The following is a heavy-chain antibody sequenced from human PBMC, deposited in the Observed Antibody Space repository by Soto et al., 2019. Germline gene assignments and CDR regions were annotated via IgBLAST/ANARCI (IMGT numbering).Heavy chain of an antibody. CDR2: INAGNGNT. Sequence: ASVKVSCKASGYTFTSYAMHWVRQAPGQRLEWMGWINAGNGNTKYSQKFQGRVTINRDTSGSTAYMELSSRRSEDTAVYYCASASGPVAGETNYDILTGYYSPDGAFDIWGQGTMVTVSS. V-gene: IGHV1-3*01. CDR1: GYTFTSYA. CDR3: ASASGPVAGETNYDILTGYYSPDGAFDI. J-gene: IGHJ3*02. D-gene: IGHD3-9*01.